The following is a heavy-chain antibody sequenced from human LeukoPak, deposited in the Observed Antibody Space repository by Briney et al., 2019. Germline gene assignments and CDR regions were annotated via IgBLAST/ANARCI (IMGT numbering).Heavy chain of an antibody. V-gene: IGHV1-46*01. CDR1: GYTFINYY. D-gene: IGHD7-27*01. Sequence: VASVKVSCKAPGYTFINYYIHWVRQAPGQGLEWMGLINPGGGSTTYSQKFQGRVTMTRDTSTNTVYMELNSLRSEDTALYYCARARTGDSDYWGQGTLVTVSS. CDR2: INPGGGST. CDR3: ARARTGDSDY. J-gene: IGHJ4*02.